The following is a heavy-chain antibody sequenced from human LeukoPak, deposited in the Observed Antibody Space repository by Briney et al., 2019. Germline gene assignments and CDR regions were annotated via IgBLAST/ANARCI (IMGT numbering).Heavy chain of an antibody. Sequence: ASVKVSCKASGYTFTSYGISWVRQAPGQGLEWMGWISAYNGNTNYAQKLQGRVTMTTDTSTSTAYMELRSLRSDDTAVYYCARGPKAYSASRRSFDYWGQGTLVTVSS. V-gene: IGHV1-18*01. J-gene: IGHJ4*02. D-gene: IGHD6-13*01. CDR1: GYTFTSYG. CDR3: ARGPKAYSASRRSFDY. CDR2: ISAYNGNT.